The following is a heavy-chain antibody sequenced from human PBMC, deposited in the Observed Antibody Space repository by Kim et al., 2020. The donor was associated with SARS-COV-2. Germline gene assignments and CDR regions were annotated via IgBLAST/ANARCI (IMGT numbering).Heavy chain of an antibody. CDR3: ASPADSSAYSTYYFDY. D-gene: IGHD3-22*01. J-gene: IGHJ4*02. Sequence: GGSLRLSCAASGFTVSSNYMSWVRQAPGKGLEWVSVIYSGGSTYYADSVKGRFTISRDNSKNTLYLQMNSLRAEDTAVYYCASPADSSAYSTYYFDYWGQGTLVTVSS. CDR2: IYSGGST. V-gene: IGHV3-66*01. CDR1: GFTVSSNY.